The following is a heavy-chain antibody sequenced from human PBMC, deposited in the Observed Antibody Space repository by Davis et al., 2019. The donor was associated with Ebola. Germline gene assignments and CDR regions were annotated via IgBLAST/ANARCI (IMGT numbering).Heavy chain of an antibody. CDR3: ARYCSSNTCNLFDF. J-gene: IGHJ5*01. Sequence: TWNASLKSRVTISVDTSKNQFSLKLTSVTAADTAVYYCARYCSSNTCNLFDFWGQGSLVTVPS. V-gene: IGHV4-34*01. D-gene: IGHD2-2*01.